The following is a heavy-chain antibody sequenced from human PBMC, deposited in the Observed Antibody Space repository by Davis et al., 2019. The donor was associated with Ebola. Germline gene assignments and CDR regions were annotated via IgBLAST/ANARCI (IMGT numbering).Heavy chain of an antibody. CDR2: IRSKANSYAT. D-gene: IGHD6-6*01. CDR1: GFTFSGSA. J-gene: IGHJ6*02. CDR3: ARTLAARYYYYGMDV. V-gene: IGHV3-73*01. Sequence: GESLKISCAASGFTFSGSAMHWVRQASGKGLEWVGRIRSKANSYATAYAASVKGRFTISRDDSKNTAYLQMNSLRAEDTAVYYCARTLAARYYYYGMDVWGQGTTVTVSS.